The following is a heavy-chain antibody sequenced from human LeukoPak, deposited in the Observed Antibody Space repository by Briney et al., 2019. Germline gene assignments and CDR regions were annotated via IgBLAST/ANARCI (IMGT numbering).Heavy chain of an antibody. V-gene: IGHV3-7*01. D-gene: IGHD2-15*01. Sequence: GGSLRLSCAASGFMFDDYGMSWVRQAPGKGLEWVANIKQDGSEKYYVDSVKGRFTISRDNAKNSLYLQMNSLRAEDTAVYYCARSIRLGYCSGGSCNGFDIWGQGTMVTVSS. J-gene: IGHJ3*02. CDR2: IKQDGSEK. CDR1: GFMFDDYG. CDR3: ARSIRLGYCSGGSCNGFDI.